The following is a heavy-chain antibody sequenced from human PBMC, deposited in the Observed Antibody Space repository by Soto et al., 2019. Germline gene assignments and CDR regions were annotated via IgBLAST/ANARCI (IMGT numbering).Heavy chain of an antibody. V-gene: IGHV4-39*01. Sequence: QLQLQESGPGLVKPSETLSLTCTVSGGSISSSSYYWGWIRQPPGKGLEWIGSIYYSGSTYYNPSLKSRVTISVDTSKNQFSLKLSSVTAADTAVYYCARASSSWLYYFDYWGQGTLVTVSS. CDR1: GGSISSSSYY. D-gene: IGHD6-13*01. J-gene: IGHJ4*02. CDR2: IYYSGST. CDR3: ARASSSWLYYFDY.